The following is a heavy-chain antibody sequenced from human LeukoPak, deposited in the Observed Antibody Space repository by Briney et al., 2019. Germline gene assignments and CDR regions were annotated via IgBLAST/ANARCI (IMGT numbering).Heavy chain of an antibody. CDR3: ARGVQIPRNAFDI. CDR2: IYYSGST. Sequence: SETLSLTCTVSGGSISSSSYYWGWIRQPPGKGLEWIGSIYYSGSTYYNPSLKSRVTISLDTSKNQFSLQLTSVTAADTAVYFCARGVQIPRNAFDIWGQGTMVTVSS. D-gene: IGHD3-10*01. J-gene: IGHJ3*02. CDR1: GGSISSSSYY. V-gene: IGHV4-39*01.